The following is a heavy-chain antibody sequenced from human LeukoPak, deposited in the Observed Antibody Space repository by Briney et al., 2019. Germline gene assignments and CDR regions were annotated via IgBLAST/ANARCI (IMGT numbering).Heavy chain of an antibody. CDR1: GYTFTTHG. V-gene: IGHV1-18*01. D-gene: IGHD6-19*01. CDR3: ARDGNIAVAGTGDY. J-gene: IGHJ4*02. Sequence: GASVKVSCKASGYTFTTHGISWVRQAPGQGLEWMGWISAYNGNTNYAQKLQGRVTMTTDTSTSTAYMELRSLRSDDTAVYYCARDGNIAVAGTGDYWGQGTLVTVSS. CDR2: ISAYNGNT.